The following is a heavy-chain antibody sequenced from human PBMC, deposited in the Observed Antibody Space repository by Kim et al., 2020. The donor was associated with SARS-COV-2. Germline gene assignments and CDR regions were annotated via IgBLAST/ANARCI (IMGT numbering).Heavy chain of an antibody. J-gene: IGHJ6*02. CDR1: GFTFSSYA. D-gene: IGHD3-10*01. CDR2: ISGSGGST. V-gene: IGHV3-23*01. Sequence: GGSLRLSCAASGFTFSSYAMSWVRQAPGKGLEWVSAISGSGGSTYYADSVKGRFTISRDNSKNTLYLQMNSLRAEDTAVYYCAKDLWVTMVRGVIPYYYYGMDVWGQGTTVTVSS. CDR3: AKDLWVTMVRGVIPYYYYGMDV.